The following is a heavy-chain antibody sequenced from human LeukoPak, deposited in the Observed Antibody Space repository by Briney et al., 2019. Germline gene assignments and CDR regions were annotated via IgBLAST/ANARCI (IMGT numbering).Heavy chain of an antibody. D-gene: IGHD1-1*01. CDR1: VDTMYRSSHY. CDR2: IFYSGAT. J-gene: IGHJ5*02. Sequence: SETLSLTCNVSVDTMYRSSHYWGWIRQPPGKGLEWIGCIFYSGATYYNPSLRSRVTISVDTSKNQFFLKLNSVSAADTAIYFFARRHDSLRAGQDTWGQGTLVTVSS. V-gene: IGHV4-39*01. CDR3: ARRHDSLRAGQDT.